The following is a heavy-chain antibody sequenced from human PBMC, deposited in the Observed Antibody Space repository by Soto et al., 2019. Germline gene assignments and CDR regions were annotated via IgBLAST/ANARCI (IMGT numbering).Heavy chain of an antibody. CDR3: STPPPPPAY. V-gene: IGHV1-18*01. CDR1: GYTFASYA. Sequence: QVQLVQSGAEVKKPGASVKVSCKASGYTFASYAISWMRQAPGQGLEWMGWISAYNGNTNYAQKLQGRVTMTTDTSTSTSYMQLRSLRSDDTSLYYSSTPPPPPAYLGQRTLVTVSS. CDR2: ISAYNGNT. J-gene: IGHJ4*02.